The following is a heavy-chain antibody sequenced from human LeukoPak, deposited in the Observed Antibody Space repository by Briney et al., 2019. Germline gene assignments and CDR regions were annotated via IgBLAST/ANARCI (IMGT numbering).Heavy chain of an antibody. D-gene: IGHD2-2*01. V-gene: IGHV4-30-4*01. CDR1: GGSLSSGDYY. CDR3: ARDVRRRGASNYFDC. Sequence: SQTLSLTCTVSGGSLSSGDYYWSWIRQPPGKGLEWVGYIYYSGRTYYNPSLKSRLAISLDTSKNQLSLNLTSVTAADTAVYYCARDVRRRGASNYFDCWGQGTLVTVSS. CDR2: IYYSGRT. J-gene: IGHJ4*02.